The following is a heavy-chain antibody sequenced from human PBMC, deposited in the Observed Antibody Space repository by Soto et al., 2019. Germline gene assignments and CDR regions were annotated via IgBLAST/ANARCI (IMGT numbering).Heavy chain of an antibody. CDR1: GGTYSSYA. J-gene: IGHJ5*02. D-gene: IGHD6-6*01. Sequence: QVQLVQSGAEVKKPGSSVKVSCKASGGTYSSYAISWVRQAPGQGLEWMGGIIPIFGTANYAQKFQGRVTITADKSTSTAYMELSSLRSEDTAVYYCARETDSSLKVGIWFDPWGQGTLVTVSS. V-gene: IGHV1-69*06. CDR2: IIPIFGTA. CDR3: ARETDSSLKVGIWFDP.